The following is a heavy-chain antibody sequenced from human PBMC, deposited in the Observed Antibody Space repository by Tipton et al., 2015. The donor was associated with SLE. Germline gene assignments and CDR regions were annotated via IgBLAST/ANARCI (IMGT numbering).Heavy chain of an antibody. CDR1: GFTFDDYA. CDR2: ISWNSGSI. V-gene: IGHV3-9*01. D-gene: IGHD3-9*01. J-gene: IGHJ6*03. CDR3: AKGRDRYFDYMDV. Sequence: RSLRLSCAASGFTFDDYAMHWVRQAPGKGLEWVSGISWNSGSIGYADSVKGRFTISRDNAKNSLYLQMNSLRAEDTALYYCAKGRDRYFDYMDVWGKGTTVTVSS.